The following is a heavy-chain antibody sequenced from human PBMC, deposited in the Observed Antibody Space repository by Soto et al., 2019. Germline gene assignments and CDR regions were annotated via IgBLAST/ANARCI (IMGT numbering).Heavy chain of an antibody. CDR2: IYYSGST. CDR1: GGSISSGNYY. CDR3: ARVFSDSSSFFDP. V-gene: IGHV4-31*03. D-gene: IGHD6-13*01. J-gene: IGHJ5*02. Sequence: QVQLQESGPGLVKPSQTLSLTCTVSGGSISSGNYYWSWIRQHPGKGLEWIGYIYYSGSTSYNPSRKSRVTISVDTSKNSFSLKLSSVTAADTAVYYCARVFSDSSSFFDPWGQGTLVTVSS.